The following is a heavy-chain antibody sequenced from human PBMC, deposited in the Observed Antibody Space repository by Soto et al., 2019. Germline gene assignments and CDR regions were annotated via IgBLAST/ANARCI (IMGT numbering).Heavy chain of an antibody. V-gene: IGHV1-3*01. CDR2: INGGNVDT. CDR3: ARGAEILLGGVHFFCGMDV. D-gene: IGHD3-10*01. Sequence: QVQLVQSGAEVRKPGASVKVSCKASGYSFTTFAMHWVRQAPGQRLEWMGWINGGNVDTRSSQRFQGRVTITRDASASTGNLQLGSLGSEEPAVYYCARGAEILLGGVHFFCGMDVWCQGTTVIVSS. J-gene: IGHJ6*02. CDR1: GYSFTTFA.